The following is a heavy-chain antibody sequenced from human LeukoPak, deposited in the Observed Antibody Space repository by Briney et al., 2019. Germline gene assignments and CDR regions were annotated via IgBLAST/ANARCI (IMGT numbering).Heavy chain of an antibody. Sequence: GGSLRLSCAASGFTFSSYGMHWVRQAPGKGLEWVAVISYDGSNKYYADSVKGRFTISRDNSKSTLYLQMNSLRAEDTAVYYCAKGGGRFGDLLSSIDYWGQGTLVTVSS. V-gene: IGHV3-30*18. CDR3: AKGGGRFGDLLSSIDY. J-gene: IGHJ4*02. CDR2: ISYDGSNK. D-gene: IGHD3-10*01. CDR1: GFTFSSYG.